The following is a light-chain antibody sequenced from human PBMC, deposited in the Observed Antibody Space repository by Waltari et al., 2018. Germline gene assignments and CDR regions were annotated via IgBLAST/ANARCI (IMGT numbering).Light chain of an antibody. CDR3: QSYDASLGASL. CDR1: ISSIRAGSA. J-gene: IGLJ2*01. CDR2: ADS. Sequence: QSVLTQPPSVSGAPGQRVTISCTGSISSIRAGSAVQWYQQFPGTVPKLLIFADSNRPSGVPDRFSGSVSGTTASLAITGLQADDEADYYCQSYDASLGASLFGGGTKVTVL. V-gene: IGLV1-40*01.